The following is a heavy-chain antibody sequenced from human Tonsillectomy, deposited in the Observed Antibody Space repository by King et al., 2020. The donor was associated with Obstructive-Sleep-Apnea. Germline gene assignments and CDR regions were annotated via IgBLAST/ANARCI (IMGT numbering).Heavy chain of an antibody. CDR3: ARLVDDYCDYVNWYFDL. CDR2: ISSDGSTK. D-gene: IGHD4-17*01. V-gene: IGHV3-48*02. Sequence: VQLVESGGGLVQPGGSLRLSCVASGFTFRTFSMNWVRQAPGRGLEWVSHISSDGSTKYYADSVKGRFSTSRDNAKNSLYLQMNSLRDEDTAVYYCARLVDDYCDYVNWYFDLWGRGTRVTVSS. CDR1: GFTFRTFS. J-gene: IGHJ2*01.